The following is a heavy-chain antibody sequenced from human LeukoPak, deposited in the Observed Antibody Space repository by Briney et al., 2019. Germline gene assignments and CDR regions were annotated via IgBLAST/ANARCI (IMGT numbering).Heavy chain of an antibody. Sequence: PSETLSLTCTVSGGSISSYYWSWIRQPPGKGLEWIGEIHHSGSTNYNPSLKSRVTISIDTSKNQFSLKLSSVTAADTAVYYCARGQDTAKQGYWGQGTLVTVSS. D-gene: IGHD5-18*01. J-gene: IGHJ4*02. V-gene: IGHV4-34*01. CDR2: IHHSGST. CDR1: GGSISSYY. CDR3: ARGQDTAKQGY.